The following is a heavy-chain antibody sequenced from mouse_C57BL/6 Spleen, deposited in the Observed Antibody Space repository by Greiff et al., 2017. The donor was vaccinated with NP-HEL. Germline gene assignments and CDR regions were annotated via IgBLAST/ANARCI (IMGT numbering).Heavy chain of an antibody. J-gene: IGHJ4*01. CDR1: GFTFSDYY. D-gene: IGHD1-1*01. V-gene: IGHV5-16*01. CDR2: INYDGSST. Sequence: DVHLVESEGGLVQPGSSMKLSCTASGFTFSDYYMAWVRQVPEKGLEWVANINYDGSSTYYLDSLKSRFIISRDNAKNILYLQMSSLKSEDTATYYCARGRYYGNYAMDYWGQGTSVTVSS. CDR3: ARGRYYGNYAMDY.